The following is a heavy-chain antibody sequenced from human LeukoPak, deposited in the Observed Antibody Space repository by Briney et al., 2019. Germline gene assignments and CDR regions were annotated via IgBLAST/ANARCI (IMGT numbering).Heavy chain of an antibody. CDR3: ARVSSYDFWSGYWGYFDY. V-gene: IGHV3-48*01. CDR1: GVTFSSYS. Sequence: GGSLRLSCAASGVTFSSYSMNWGRQAPGKGVGWGSYISSSSSTVYYADSAKGRFTISRDNAKNSLYLQMNSLRAEDTAVYYCARVSSYDFWSGYWGYFDYWGQGTLVTVSS. CDR2: ISSSSSTV. D-gene: IGHD3-3*01. J-gene: IGHJ4*02.